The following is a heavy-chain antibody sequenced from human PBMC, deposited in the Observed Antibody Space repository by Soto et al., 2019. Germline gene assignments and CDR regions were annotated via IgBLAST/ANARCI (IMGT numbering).Heavy chain of an antibody. Sequence: VQLVQSGAEVKKPGSSVKVSCKTSGGTFNNYTINWVRQAPGQGLEWMGRIITVVDIANSALKFRDRVSIPTDKATSTAYMELSSLRSEYTAMYYCASEVTSTDFDYLFDNWGQGTLVTVSS. CDR3: ASEVTSTDFDYLFDN. CDR1: GGTFNNYT. J-gene: IGHJ4*02. V-gene: IGHV1-69*02. CDR2: IITVVDIA. D-gene: IGHD2-21*02.